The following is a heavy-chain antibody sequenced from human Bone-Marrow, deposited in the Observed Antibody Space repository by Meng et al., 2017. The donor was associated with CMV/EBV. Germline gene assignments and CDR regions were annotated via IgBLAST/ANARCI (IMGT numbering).Heavy chain of an antibody. J-gene: IGHJ4*02. V-gene: IGHV3-7*01. CDR3: ARETFYCSSTSCYTGY. Sequence: GESLKISCAASGFTFSSYWMSWVRQAPGKGLEWVANIKQDGSEKYYVDSVKGRFTISRDNAKNSLYLQMNSLRAEDTAVYYCARETFYCSSTSCYTGYGGQGTLVTVSS. D-gene: IGHD2-2*01. CDR1: GFTFSSYW. CDR2: IKQDGSEK.